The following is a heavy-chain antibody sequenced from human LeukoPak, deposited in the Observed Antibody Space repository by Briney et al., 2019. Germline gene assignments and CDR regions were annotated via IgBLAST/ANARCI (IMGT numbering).Heavy chain of an antibody. CDR1: GFTFSTYA. V-gene: IGHV3-30-3*01. CDR3: ASSVEMATIAPGGSDY. J-gene: IGHJ4*02. CDR2: ISYDGSNT. D-gene: IGHD5-24*01. Sequence: GGSLRLSCAASGFTFSTYAMHWVRQAPGKGLEWVAVISYDGSNTYHAASGKGRFTISRDNSKDTVYLQISSLKAEDTAVYYCASSVEMATIAPGGSDYWGQGTLVTVSS.